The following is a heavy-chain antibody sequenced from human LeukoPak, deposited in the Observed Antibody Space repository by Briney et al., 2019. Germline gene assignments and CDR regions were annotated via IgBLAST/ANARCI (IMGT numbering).Heavy chain of an antibody. D-gene: IGHD3-22*01. V-gene: IGHV4-39*07. J-gene: IGHJ4*02. CDR2: IYYSGST. CDR1: GGSISSSSYY. CDR3: SGEGMIVPN. Sequence: PSETLSLTCTVSGGSISSSSYYWGWIRQPPGKGLEWIGSIYYSGSTYYNPSLKSRVTISVDTSKNQFSLKLSSVTAADTAVYYCSGEGMIVPNWGQGTLVTVSS.